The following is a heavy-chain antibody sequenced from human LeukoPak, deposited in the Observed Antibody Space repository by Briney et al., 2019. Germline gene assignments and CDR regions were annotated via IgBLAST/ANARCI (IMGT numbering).Heavy chain of an antibody. CDR3: ARRGPPKGWYFDL. CDR1: GGSISSYY. Sequence: SETLSLTCTVSGGSISSYYWSWIRQPPGKGLEWIGYIYYSGSTNYNPSLKSRVTISVDTSKNQFSLKLSSVTAAYTAVYYCARRGPPKGWYFDLWGRGTLVTVSS. J-gene: IGHJ2*01. V-gene: IGHV4-59*08. CDR2: IYYSGST.